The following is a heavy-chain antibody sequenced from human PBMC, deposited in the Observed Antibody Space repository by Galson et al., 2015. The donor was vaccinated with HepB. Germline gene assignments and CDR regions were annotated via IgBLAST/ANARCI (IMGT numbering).Heavy chain of an antibody. CDR3: ARQGSGWYSGGNWFDS. J-gene: IGHJ5*01. V-gene: IGHV5-10-1*01. D-gene: IGHD6-19*01. Sequence: QSGAEVKKPGESLRISCEASGYKFSSYSITWVRQMPEKGLEWMGRIDPTNSYSNYSSSFQGHVTMSVDKSINTAFLYWSSLKASDTATYYCARQGSGWYSGGNWFDSWGQGTQVTVSS. CDR1: GYKFSSYS. CDR2: IDPTNSYS.